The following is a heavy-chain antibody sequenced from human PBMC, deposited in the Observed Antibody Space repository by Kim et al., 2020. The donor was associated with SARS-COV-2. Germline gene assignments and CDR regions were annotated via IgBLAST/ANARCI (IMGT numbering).Heavy chain of an antibody. J-gene: IGHJ4*02. V-gene: IGHV4-39*01. D-gene: IGHD5-12*01. Sequence: SETLSLTCTVSGGSISSSSYYWGWIRQPPGKGLEWIGSIYYSGSTYYNPSLKSRVTISVDTSKNQFSLKLSSVTAADTAVYYCARLSGYSGYDPFDYWGQGTLVTVSS. CDR2: IYYSGST. CDR3: ARLSGYSGYDPFDY. CDR1: GGSISSSSYY.